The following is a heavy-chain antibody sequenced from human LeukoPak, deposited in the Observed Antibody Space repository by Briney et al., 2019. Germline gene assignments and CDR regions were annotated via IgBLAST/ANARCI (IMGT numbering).Heavy chain of an antibody. CDR3: ASEGYCSTTSCYDFDY. Sequence: GGSLRLSCAASGFTFGTYWMNWVRQAPGRGLEWVANIKEDGSEKYYVDSVKGRFTISRDNAKNSLYLQMNSLRAEDTAVYYCASEGYCSTTSCYDFDYWGQGTLVTVSS. V-gene: IGHV3-7*01. D-gene: IGHD2-2*01. J-gene: IGHJ4*02. CDR1: GFTFGTYW. CDR2: IKEDGSEK.